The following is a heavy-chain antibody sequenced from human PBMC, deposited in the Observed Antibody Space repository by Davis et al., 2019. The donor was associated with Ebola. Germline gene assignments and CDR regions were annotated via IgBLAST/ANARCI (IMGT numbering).Heavy chain of an antibody. V-gene: IGHV4-39*01. D-gene: IGHD6-19*01. J-gene: IGHJ4*02. CDR1: GGSISSSSYY. Sequence: MPSETLSLTCTVSGGSISSSSYYWGWIRQPPGKGLEWIGSIYYSGSTYYNPSLKSRVTISVDTSKNQFSLKLSSVTAADTAVYYCARPRSSGWYYLDYWGQGTLVTVSS. CDR3: ARPRSSGWYYLDY. CDR2: IYYSGST.